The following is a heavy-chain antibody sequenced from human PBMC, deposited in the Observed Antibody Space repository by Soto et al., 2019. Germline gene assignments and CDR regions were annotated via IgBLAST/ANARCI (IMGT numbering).Heavy chain of an antibody. Sequence: AGGSLRLSCAASGFTFSSYWMSWVRQAPGKGLEWVANIKQDGSEKYYVDSVKGRFTISRDNAKNSLYLQMNSLRAEDTAVYYCARDWEYYYGSGSYYSQPDYWGQGTLVTVSS. CDR2: IKQDGSEK. CDR1: GFTFSSYW. J-gene: IGHJ4*02. V-gene: IGHV3-7*03. D-gene: IGHD3-10*01. CDR3: ARDWEYYYGSGSYYSQPDY.